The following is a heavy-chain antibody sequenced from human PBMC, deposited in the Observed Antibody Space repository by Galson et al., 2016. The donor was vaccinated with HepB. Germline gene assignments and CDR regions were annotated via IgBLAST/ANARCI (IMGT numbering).Heavy chain of an antibody. D-gene: IGHD1-1*01. CDR2: ISFDGTNK. J-gene: IGHJ5*02. CDR3: ASGASGTTHGPNWFDL. Sequence: SLRLSCATSGFAFSTYAMHWVRQAPGKGLEWVAVISFDGTNKDYAESVKGRFTISRDTSKNTVSLQMTSLRGEDTAVYYCASGASGTTHGPNWFDLWGQGTRVTVAS. V-gene: IGHV3-30-3*02. CDR1: GFAFSTYA.